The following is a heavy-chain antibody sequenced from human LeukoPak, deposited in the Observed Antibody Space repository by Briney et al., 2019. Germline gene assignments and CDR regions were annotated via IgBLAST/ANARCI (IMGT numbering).Heavy chain of an antibody. CDR1: GFTFSSYW. CDR2: INSDGSST. D-gene: IGHD2-15*01. J-gene: IGHJ4*02. Sequence: PGGSLRLSCAASGFTFSSYWMHWVRQAPGKGLVWVSRINSDGSSTSYADSVKGRFTISRDNAKNTLYLQMNSLRAEDTAVYYCASFPRGYCSGGSCYKWDYWGQRTLVTVSS. CDR3: ASFPRGYCSGGSCYKWDY. V-gene: IGHV3-74*01.